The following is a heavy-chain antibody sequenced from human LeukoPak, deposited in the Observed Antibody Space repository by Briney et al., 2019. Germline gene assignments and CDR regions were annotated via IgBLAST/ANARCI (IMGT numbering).Heavy chain of an antibody. D-gene: IGHD4-11*01. CDR2: VYYSGST. CDR1: GASISGHY. CDR3: ARQRYSNYDCPDY. Sequence: PSETLSLTCTVSGASISGHYWSWIRQPPGKGLEWIGCVYYSGSTNFNPSLMSRVTMSVDTSKKQFSLKLSSLTAADTAVYYCARQRYSNYDCPDYWGQGTLVTVSS. J-gene: IGHJ4*02. V-gene: IGHV4-59*08.